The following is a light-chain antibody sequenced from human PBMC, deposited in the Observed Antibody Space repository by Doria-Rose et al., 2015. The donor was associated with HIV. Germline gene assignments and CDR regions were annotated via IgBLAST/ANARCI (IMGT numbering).Light chain of an antibody. CDR2: DVT. CDR3: CSYAGSYTNV. V-gene: IGLV2-11*01. Sequence: SPGQSVTISCTGTSSDVGSYNSVAWYQQHPGKAPKLMIYDVTKRPSRVPDRFSGSKSGNTASLTISGLQAEDEADYYCCSYAGSYTNVFGTGTKVTVL. J-gene: IGLJ1*01. CDR1: SSDVGSYNS.